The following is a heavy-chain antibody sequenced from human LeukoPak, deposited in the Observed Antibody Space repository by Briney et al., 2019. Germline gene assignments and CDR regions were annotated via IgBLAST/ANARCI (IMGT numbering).Heavy chain of an antibody. V-gene: IGHV3-74*01. CDR3: ARGNSGLYHMDV. J-gene: IGHJ6*02. D-gene: IGHD1-7*01. CDR1: GFTFSTYW. Sequence: PGGPLRLSCEPSGFTFSTYWMHWVRQPPGKGRFWVSRISTDGSATVYADSVKGRFTISRDDAKNSLYLQMNSLSAEDTAVYYCARGNSGLYHMDVWGQGTTVTVSS. CDR2: ISTDGSAT.